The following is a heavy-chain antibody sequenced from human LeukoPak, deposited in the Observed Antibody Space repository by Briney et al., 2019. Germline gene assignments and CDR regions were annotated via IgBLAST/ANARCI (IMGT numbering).Heavy chain of an antibody. J-gene: IGHJ6*02. CDR1: GGSISSSSYY. V-gene: IGHV4-39*01. CDR3: ARRSSTVVYYYYYGMDV. Sequence: SETLSLTCTVSGGSISSSSYYWGWIRQPPGKGLEWIGSIYYSGSTYYNPSLKSRVTISADTSKNQFSLKLSSVTAADTAVYYCARRSSTVVYYYYYGMDVWGQGTTVTVSS. CDR2: IYYSGST. D-gene: IGHD2-15*01.